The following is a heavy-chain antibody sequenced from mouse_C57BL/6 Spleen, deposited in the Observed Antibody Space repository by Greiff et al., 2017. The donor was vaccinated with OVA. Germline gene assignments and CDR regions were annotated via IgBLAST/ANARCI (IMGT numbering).Heavy chain of an antibody. V-gene: IGHV1-61*01. D-gene: IGHD2-4*01. CDR2: IYPSDSET. J-gene: IGHJ2*01. CDR3: ARGYDYADYFDY. Sequence: QVQLQQPGAELVRPGSSVKLSCKASGYTFTSYWMDWVKQRPGQGLEWIGNIYPSDSETHYNQKFKDKATLTVVKSSSTAYMQLSSLTSEDSAVYYCARGYDYADYFDYWGQGTTLTVSS. CDR1: GYTFTSYW.